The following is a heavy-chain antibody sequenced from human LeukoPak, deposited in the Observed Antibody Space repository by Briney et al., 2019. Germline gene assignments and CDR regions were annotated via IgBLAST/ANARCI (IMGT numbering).Heavy chain of an antibody. CDR1: GFTFSTHD. CDR3: AKPSGSGVGY. D-gene: IGHD1-26*01. Sequence: GGSLRLSCGASGFTFSTHDMHWVRQAPGKGLEWVAFIRYDGSHEYYADSVKGRFTISRDNSKNTLYLQMNSVRSEDTALYYCAKPSGSGVGYWGQGTLVTVSS. CDR2: IRYDGSHE. J-gene: IGHJ4*02. V-gene: IGHV3-30*02.